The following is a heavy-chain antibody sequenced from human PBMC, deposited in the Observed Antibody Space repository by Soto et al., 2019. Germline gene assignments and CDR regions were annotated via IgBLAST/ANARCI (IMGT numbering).Heavy chain of an antibody. CDR3: ARDRVYMAGDIVYYHYMDV. D-gene: IGHD2-15*01. Sequence: GGSLRLSCAASGFTVTSNYMSWVRQAPGKGLEWVSFIYGGGSTYYADSVKGRFTISRDNSKNTLYLQMNSLRAEDTAVYYCARDRVYMAGDIVYYHYMDVWGKGTTVTVSS. J-gene: IGHJ6*03. CDR2: IYGGGST. V-gene: IGHV3-66*01. CDR1: GFTVTSNY.